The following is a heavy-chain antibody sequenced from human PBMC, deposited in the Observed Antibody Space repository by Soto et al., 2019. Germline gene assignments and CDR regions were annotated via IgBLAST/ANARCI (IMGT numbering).Heavy chain of an antibody. CDR3: ARENFNWNYDWFDP. J-gene: IGHJ5*02. CDR2: IYTSGST. D-gene: IGHD1-7*01. V-gene: IGHV4-4*07. Sequence: SETLSLTCTVSGGSISSYYWSWIRQPAGKGLEWIGRIYTSGSTNYNPSLKSRVAMSVDTSKNQFSLKLSSVTAADTAVYYCARENFNWNYDWFDPWGQGTLVTVSS. CDR1: GGSISSYY.